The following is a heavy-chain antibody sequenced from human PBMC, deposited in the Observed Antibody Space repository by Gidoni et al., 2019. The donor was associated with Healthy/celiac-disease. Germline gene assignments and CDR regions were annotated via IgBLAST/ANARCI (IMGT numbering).Heavy chain of an antibody. CDR2: IRVSGGST. J-gene: IGHJ1*01. V-gene: IGHV3-23*01. CDR1: GFTFSSYA. CDR3: AKDPGSSSWYLYFQH. D-gene: IGHD6-13*01. Sequence: EVQLLESGGGLVQPGGSLRLACAASGFTFSSYAMSWVRQAPGKGLEWVSAIRVSGGSTYYADSVKGRFTISRDNSKNTLYLQMNSLRAEDTAVYYCAKDPGSSSWYLYFQHWGQGTLVTVSS.